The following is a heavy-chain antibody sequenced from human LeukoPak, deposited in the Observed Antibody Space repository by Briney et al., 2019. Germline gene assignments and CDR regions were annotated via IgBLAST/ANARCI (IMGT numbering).Heavy chain of an antibody. Sequence: PGGSLRLSCAASGFTFSNYGMHWVRQAPGKGLEWVAVIWYDGSKKYHVDSVKGRFTISRDNSKNTLYLQINSLRAEDTAVYYCAKDVKGYDYWGQGTLVTVSS. CDR3: AKDVKGYDY. CDR2: IWYDGSKK. CDR1: GFTFSNYG. V-gene: IGHV3-33*06. J-gene: IGHJ4*02. D-gene: IGHD5-12*01.